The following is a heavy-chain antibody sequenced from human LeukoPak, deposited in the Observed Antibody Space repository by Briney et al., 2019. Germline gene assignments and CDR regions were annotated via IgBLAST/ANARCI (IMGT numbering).Heavy chain of an antibody. CDR3: ARGLDHMNDY. V-gene: IGHV3-53*01. Sequence: PGGSLRLSCAASGFTFSSYAMSWVRQAPGKGLEWVSVIYSGGSTYYADSVKGRFTISRDNSKNTLYLQMNSLRAEDTAVYYCARGLDHMNDYWGQGTLVTVSS. CDR1: GFTFSSYA. D-gene: IGHD1-14*01. CDR2: IYSGGST. J-gene: IGHJ4*02.